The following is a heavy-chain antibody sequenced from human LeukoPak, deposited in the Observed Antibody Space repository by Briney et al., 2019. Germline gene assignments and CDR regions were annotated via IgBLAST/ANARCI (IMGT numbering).Heavy chain of an antibody. J-gene: IGHJ4*02. CDR1: GFTFSYYE. CDR3: ARDGDIAVAIAPYYFDY. V-gene: IGHV3-48*03. Sequence: GGSLRLSCAASGFTFSYYEMIWVRQAPGKGLEWVSYITGGSTTKNYADSVKGRFTISRDNAKNSLYLQMNSLRAEDTAIYYCARDGDIAVAIAPYYFDYWGQGILVTVSS. D-gene: IGHD6-19*01. CDR2: ITGGSTTK.